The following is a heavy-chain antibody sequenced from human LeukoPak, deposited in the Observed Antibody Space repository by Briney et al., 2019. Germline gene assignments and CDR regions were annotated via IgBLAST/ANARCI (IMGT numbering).Heavy chain of an antibody. D-gene: IGHD2-2*01. CDR1: AFTFSSYA. J-gene: IGHJ4*02. V-gene: IGHV3-23*01. Sequence: GGSLRLSCAASAFTFSSYAMSWVRQAPGKGLEWVSAISGSGGSTYYADSVKGRFTISRDNSKNTLYLQMNSLRAEDTAVYYCASALGYCSSTSCYLPDYWGQGTLVTVSS. CDR2: ISGSGGST. CDR3: ASALGYCSSTSCYLPDY.